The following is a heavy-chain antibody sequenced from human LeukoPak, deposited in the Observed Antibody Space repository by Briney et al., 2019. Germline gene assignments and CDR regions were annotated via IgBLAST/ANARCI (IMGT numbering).Heavy chain of an antibody. D-gene: IGHD2-2*01. CDR3: AREAHNCSSTSCYFKGGIFDY. V-gene: IGHV1-69*02. CDR2: IIPILGIV. Sequence: SVKVSCKASGGTFSSYTISWVRQAPGQGLEWMGRIIPILGIVNYAQKFLGRVTITADKSTSTAYMELSSLRSEDTAVYYCAREAHNCSSTSCYFKGGIFDYWGQGTLVTVSS. J-gene: IGHJ4*02. CDR1: GGTFSSYT.